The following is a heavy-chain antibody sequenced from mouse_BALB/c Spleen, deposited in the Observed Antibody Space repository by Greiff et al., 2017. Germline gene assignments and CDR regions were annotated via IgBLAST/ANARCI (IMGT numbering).Heavy chain of an antibody. J-gene: IGHJ1*01. CDR2: IYPGDGDT. CDR1: GYAFSSSW. CDR3: ARDGNYVGFDV. V-gene: IGHV1-82*01. Sequence: VQLKESGPELVKPGASVKISCKASGYAFSSSWMNWVKQRPGQGLEWIGRIYPGDGDTNYNGKFKGKATLTADKSSSTAYMQLSSLTSVDSAVYFCARDGNYVGFDVWGAGTTVTVSS. D-gene: IGHD2-1*01.